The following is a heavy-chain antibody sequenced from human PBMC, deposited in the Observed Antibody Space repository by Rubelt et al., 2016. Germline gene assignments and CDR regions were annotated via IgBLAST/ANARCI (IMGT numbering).Heavy chain of an antibody. Sequence: EVQLVQSGAEVKKPGESLRISCQGSGYSFTSYWISWVRQMPGKGLEWMGRIDPSDHYTNYSPSFQGHVTISADKSSSTAYLQWSSLKASDTAMYYCARIPGSGSSEINWFDPWGQGTLVTVSS. D-gene: IGHD3-10*01. V-gene: IGHV5-10-1*03. CDR1: GYSFTSYW. CDR3: ARIPGSGSSEINWFDP. CDR2: IDPSDHYT. J-gene: IGHJ5*02.